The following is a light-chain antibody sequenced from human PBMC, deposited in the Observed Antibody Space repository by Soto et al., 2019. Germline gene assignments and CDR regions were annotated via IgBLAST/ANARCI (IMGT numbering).Light chain of an antibody. V-gene: IGKV1-9*01. CDR1: QGISSY. J-gene: IGKJ5*01. CDR2: AAS. Sequence: DIQLTQSPSFLSASGGDRLTITCRASQGISSYLAWYQQKPGKAPKLLIYAASTLQSGVPSRFSGSGSGTEFTLTISSLQPEDFATYYCQQHITFGQGTRLEIK. CDR3: QQHIT.